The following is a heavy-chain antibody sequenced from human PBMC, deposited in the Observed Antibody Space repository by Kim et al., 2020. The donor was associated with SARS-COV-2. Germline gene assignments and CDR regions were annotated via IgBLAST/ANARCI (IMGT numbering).Heavy chain of an antibody. J-gene: IGHJ4*02. CDR3: ASPWGTVGAN. CDR1: GFTFSNYW. Sequence: GGSLRLSCAASGFTFSNYWMSWVRQAPGKGLEWVANIKGDGSEKKYLDSVKGRFTISRDNAKNSVYLQMNSLRVEDTAVYYCASPWGTVGANWDQGTLVTVSS. D-gene: IGHD1-26*01. V-gene: IGHV3-7*01. CDR2: IKGDGSEK.